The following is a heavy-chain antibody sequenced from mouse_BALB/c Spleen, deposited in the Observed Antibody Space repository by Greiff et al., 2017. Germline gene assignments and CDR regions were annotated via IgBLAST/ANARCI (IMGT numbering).Heavy chain of an antibody. CDR2: ISDGGSYT. J-gene: IGHJ3*01. CDR3: ARGEGLRAWFAY. D-gene: IGHD1-1*01. CDR1: GFTFSDYY. Sequence: EVQGVESGGGLVKPGGSLKLSCAASGFTFSDYYMYWVRQTPEKRLEWVATISDGGSYTYYPDSVKGRFTISRDNAKNNLYLQMSSLKSEDTAMYYCARGEGLRAWFAYWGQGTLVTVSA. V-gene: IGHV5-4*02.